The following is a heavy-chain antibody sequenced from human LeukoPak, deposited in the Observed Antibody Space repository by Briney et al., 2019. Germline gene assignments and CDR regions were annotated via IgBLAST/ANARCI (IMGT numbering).Heavy chain of an antibody. J-gene: IGHJ4*02. CDR2: ISWNSGSI. V-gene: IGHV3-9*01. CDR3: AKANLERFYYFDY. D-gene: IGHD1-1*01. Sequence: GGSRRLSCAASGFTFDDYAMHWVRQAPGKGLEWVSGISWNSGSIGYADSVKGRFTISRDNAKNSLYLQMNSLRAEDTALYYCAKANLERFYYFDYWAREPWSPSPQ. CDR1: GFTFDDYA.